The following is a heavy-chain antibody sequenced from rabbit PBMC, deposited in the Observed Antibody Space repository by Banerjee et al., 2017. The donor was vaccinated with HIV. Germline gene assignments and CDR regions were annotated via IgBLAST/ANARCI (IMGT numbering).Heavy chain of an antibody. CDR1: GSDFSSNA. CDR3: ARDLAGVIGWNFNL. CDR2: IYSSNGDK. V-gene: IGHV1S47*01. J-gene: IGHJ4*01. Sequence: QEQLVESGGGLVQPEGSLTLTCKASGSDFSSNAMCWVRQAPGKGLELIACIYSSNGDKWYASWVNGRFTISRRISLNTVDLKMTSLTAADTATYFCARDLAGVIGWNFNLGGPGTLVPVS. D-gene: IGHD4-1*01.